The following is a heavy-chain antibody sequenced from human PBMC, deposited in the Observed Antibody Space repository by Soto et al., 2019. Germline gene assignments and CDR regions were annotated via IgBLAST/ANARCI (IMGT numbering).Heavy chain of an antibody. CDR2: IIPIFGTA. CDR1: GGTFSSYS. D-gene: IGHD2-2*01. CDR3: ARDSLSQKSTSNYYYYGMDV. Sequence: GASVKVSCKASGGTFSSYSISWVRQAPGQGLEWMGGIIPIFGTANYAQKFQGRVTITADESTSTAYMELSSLRSEDTAVYYCARDSLSQKSTSNYYYYGMDVWGQGTTVTVSS. V-gene: IGHV1-69*13. J-gene: IGHJ6*02.